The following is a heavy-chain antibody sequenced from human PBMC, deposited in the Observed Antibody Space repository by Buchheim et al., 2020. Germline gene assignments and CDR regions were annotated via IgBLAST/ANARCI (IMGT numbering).Heavy chain of an antibody. CDR2: INPSGGST. CDR3: ARERFSGYDSDYYYYFGMDV. D-gene: IGHD5-12*01. Sequence: QVQLVQSGAEVKKPGASVKVSCKASGYTFTSYYMHWVRQAPGQGLEWMGIINPSGGSTSYAQKSQGRVTMTRDTSSSTVHMELSSLKSEDTAVYCCARERFSGYDSDYYYYFGMDVWGQGTT. J-gene: IGHJ6*01. CDR1: GYTFTSYY. V-gene: IGHV1-46*01.